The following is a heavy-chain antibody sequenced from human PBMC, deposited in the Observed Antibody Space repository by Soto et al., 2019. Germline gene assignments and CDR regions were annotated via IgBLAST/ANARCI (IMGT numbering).Heavy chain of an antibody. D-gene: IGHD6-13*01. CDR1: GFTFTNYA. V-gene: IGHV3-23*01. Sequence: EVQLLESGGGFVQPGGSLRLSCAASGFTFTNYALSWVRQAPGKGLEWVSTIGGGSGSTSYADSVKRRFSISRENSRNTLYLQMSSLRAEDTALYYCATRMYSTSWYYFVSWGQGTLVTVSS. CDR2: IGGGSGST. J-gene: IGHJ4*02. CDR3: ATRMYSTSWYYFVS.